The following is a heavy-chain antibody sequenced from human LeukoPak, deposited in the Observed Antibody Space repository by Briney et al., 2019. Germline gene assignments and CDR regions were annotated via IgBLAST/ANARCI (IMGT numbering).Heavy chain of an antibody. CDR1: GVTFSSHS. CDR2: INYGGGPI. D-gene: IGHD4-11*01. Sequence: GGSLRLSCAASGVTFSSHSMNWIRQAPGKGLEWISFINYGGGPIYYADSVKRRFGISRDYAKNSLYLHMTSLRAEDTAIYYCAREYDSRARFDPWGQGTLVTVSS. V-gene: IGHV3-48*01. CDR3: AREYDSRARFDP. J-gene: IGHJ5*02.